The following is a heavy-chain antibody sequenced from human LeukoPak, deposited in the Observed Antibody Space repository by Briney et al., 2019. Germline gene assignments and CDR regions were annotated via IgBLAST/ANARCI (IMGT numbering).Heavy chain of an antibody. V-gene: IGHV5-51*01. D-gene: IGHD3-22*01. CDR2: IYPGDSDT. CDR1: GYSFTSYW. Sequence: LGESLKISCKGSGYSFTSYWIGWVRQMPGKGLEWMGIIYPGDSDTRYSPSFQGQVTISADKSISTAYLQWSSLKASDTAMYYCARQLADYYDSSGYYCYFDYWGQGTPVTVSS. J-gene: IGHJ4*02. CDR3: ARQLADYYDSSGYYCYFDY.